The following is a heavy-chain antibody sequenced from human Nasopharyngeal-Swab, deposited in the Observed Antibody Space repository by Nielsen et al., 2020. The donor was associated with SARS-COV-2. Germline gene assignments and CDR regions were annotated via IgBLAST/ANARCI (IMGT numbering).Heavy chain of an antibody. Sequence: WIRQPPGKGLEWIGYIYYSGSTYYNPSLKSRVTLSVDTSKNQFSLKLSSVTAADTAVYYCAREERPLGNWFDPWGQGTLVTVSS. D-gene: IGHD7-27*01. CDR2: IYYSGST. V-gene: IGHV4-31*02. J-gene: IGHJ5*02. CDR3: AREERPLGNWFDP.